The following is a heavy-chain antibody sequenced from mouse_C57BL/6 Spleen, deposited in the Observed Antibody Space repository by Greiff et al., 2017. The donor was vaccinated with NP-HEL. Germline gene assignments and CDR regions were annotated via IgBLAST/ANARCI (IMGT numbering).Heavy chain of an antibody. CDR1: GYTFTSYW. D-gene: IGHD2-1*01. Sequence: QVQLQQPGAELVRPGTSVKLSCKASGYTFTSYWMHWVKQRPGQGLEWIGVIDPSDSYTNYHQKFKGKATLTVDTSSSTAYMQLSSLTSEDSAVYDCARPGGNYVSDDWGKGTTLTVAS. J-gene: IGHJ2*01. V-gene: IGHV1-59*01. CDR2: IDPSDSYT. CDR3: ARPGGNYVSDD.